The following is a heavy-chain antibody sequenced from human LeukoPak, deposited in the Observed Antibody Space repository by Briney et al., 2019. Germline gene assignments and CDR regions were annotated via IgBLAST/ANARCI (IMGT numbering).Heavy chain of an antibody. CDR2: ISYDGSNK. Sequence: GGSLRLFCAASGFTFSSYAMHWVRQAPGKGLEGVAVISYDGSNKYYADAVKGRFTISRDNYKNTLYLQMNSLRAEDTAVYYCAREIVVGATAGGSLDYWGQGTLVTVSS. CDR1: GFTFSSYA. V-gene: IGHV3-30*01. D-gene: IGHD1-26*01. CDR3: AREIVVGATAGGSLDY. J-gene: IGHJ4*02.